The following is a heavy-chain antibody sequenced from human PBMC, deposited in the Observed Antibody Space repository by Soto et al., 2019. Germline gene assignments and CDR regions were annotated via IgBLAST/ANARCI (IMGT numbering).Heavy chain of an antibody. CDR2: IGGTPDGGRV. CDR1: GFIFSEHG. D-gene: IGHD3-16*01. V-gene: IGHV3-49*03. CDR3: TLGSFGYYLP. J-gene: IGHJ5*02. Sequence: GGSLRLSCSASGFIFSEHGMTWIRRAPGRGLEWVAFIGGTPDGGRVEYAASARGRITISSDDAKTNLYLQMKSLKLDDTGVFYCTLGSFGYYLPWGQGPLVTV.